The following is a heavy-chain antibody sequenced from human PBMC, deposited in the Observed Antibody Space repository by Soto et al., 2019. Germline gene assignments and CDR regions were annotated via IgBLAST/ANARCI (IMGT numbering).Heavy chain of an antibody. CDR2: ISGSGSSI. Sequence: EVQLLESGGGLVQPGGSLRLSCAATGFTFSSYAMSWVRQAPGKGLEWVSAISGSGSSIYYADSVKGRFTISRDNSKNTLYLQMNSLRVEDTAVYYCAKGGNMDVWGQGTTVTVSS. CDR1: GFTFSSYA. D-gene: IGHD3-10*01. V-gene: IGHV3-23*01. J-gene: IGHJ6*02. CDR3: AKGGNMDV.